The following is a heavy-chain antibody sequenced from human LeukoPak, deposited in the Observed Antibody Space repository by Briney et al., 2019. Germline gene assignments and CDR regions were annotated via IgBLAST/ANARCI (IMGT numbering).Heavy chain of an antibody. Sequence: GGSLRLSCAASGFTFSSYAMSWVRQAPGKGLEWVSLISASGGSTYYADSMQGRFTVYRDNSKNTLYLQIDSLRAEDTAVYYCAKDLPLGYWPRTPLVLNYFDPWGQGTLVTVSS. CDR1: GFTFSSYA. D-gene: IGHD2-15*01. CDR3: AKDLPLGYWPRTPLVLNYFDP. J-gene: IGHJ5*02. CDR2: ISASGGST. V-gene: IGHV3-23*01.